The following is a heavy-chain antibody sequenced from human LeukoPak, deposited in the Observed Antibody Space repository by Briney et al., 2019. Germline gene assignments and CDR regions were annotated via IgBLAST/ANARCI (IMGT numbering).Heavy chain of an antibody. Sequence: GGSLRLSCAASGFTFSRHWMYWVRQAPGKGLVWVSCIDRDGSSTYYADSVKGRFTISRDNGQNTLYLQMCSLRAEDTAIYFCATLIRPRTAVGDTNDYWGQGTLATVSS. J-gene: IGHJ4*02. CDR2: IDRDGSST. V-gene: IGHV3-74*01. CDR1: GFTFSRHW. D-gene: IGHD6-19*01. CDR3: ATLIRPRTAVGDTNDY.